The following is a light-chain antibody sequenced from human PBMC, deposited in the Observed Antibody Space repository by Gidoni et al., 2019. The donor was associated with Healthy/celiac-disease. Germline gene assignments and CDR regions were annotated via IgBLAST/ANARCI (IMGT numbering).Light chain of an antibody. CDR2: DNN. Sequence: QSVLTQPPSVSGAPGQRVTIPFTGSSSNIGAGYDVDYYQQLPKAAPKLLIYDNNNQPSGVPGRFSGSKSNTSAALTIAGLQAEDEADYCYQSFDSSLGVVFGGGTKLTVL. CDR1: SSNIGAGYD. J-gene: IGLJ3*02. V-gene: IGLV1-40*01. CDR3: QSFDSSLGVV.